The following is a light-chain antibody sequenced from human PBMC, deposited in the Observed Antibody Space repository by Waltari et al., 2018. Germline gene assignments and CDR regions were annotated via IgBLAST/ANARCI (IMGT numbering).Light chain of an antibody. CDR2: DAS. CDR3: QQHDNLPSFT. V-gene: IGKV1-33*01. J-gene: IGKJ4*01. Sequence: DIQMTQSPSSLSASVGDRVTITCQASEDIRTYLNWYQQKPGKAPKLLIYDASNLETGGPSRFSGSGSGTDFTLTISSLQPEDLATYYCQQHDNLPSFTFGGGTKVEI. CDR1: EDIRTY.